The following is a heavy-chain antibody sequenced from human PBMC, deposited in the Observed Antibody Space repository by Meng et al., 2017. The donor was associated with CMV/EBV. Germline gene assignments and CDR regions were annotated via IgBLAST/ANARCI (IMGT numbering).Heavy chain of an antibody. CDR3: ARDRLVRDTIFGVDYYGMDV. V-gene: IGHV3-21*01. CDR1: GFTFSSYS. Sequence: GGSLRLSCAASGFTFSSYSMNWVRQAPGKGLEWVSSISSSSYIYYADSVKGRFTISRDNAKNSLYLQMNSLRAEDTAVYYCARDRLVRDTIFGVDYYGMDVWGQGTTVTVSS. CDR2: ISSSSYI. D-gene: IGHD3-3*01. J-gene: IGHJ6*02.